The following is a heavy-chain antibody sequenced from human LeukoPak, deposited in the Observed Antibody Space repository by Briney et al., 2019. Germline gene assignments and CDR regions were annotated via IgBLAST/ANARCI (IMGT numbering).Heavy chain of an antibody. CDR2: INPADTHT. V-gene: IGHV5-51*01. CDR1: GNTFTKSW. CDR3: ARVHFGAGEN. Sequence: RGESLKISCQGSGNTFTKSWIGWARQMPGKGLEWVGLINPADTHTRLSPSLQGQVTMSADKSISTAYLQWISLKASDNAIYFCARVHFGAGENWGQGTLVTVSS. J-gene: IGHJ4*02. D-gene: IGHD3-10*01.